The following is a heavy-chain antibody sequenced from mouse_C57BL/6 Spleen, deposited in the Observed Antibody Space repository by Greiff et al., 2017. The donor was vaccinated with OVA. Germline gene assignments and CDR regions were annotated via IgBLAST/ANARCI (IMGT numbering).Heavy chain of an antibody. CDR2: ISSGSSTI. V-gene: IGHV5-17*01. J-gene: IGHJ4*01. Sequence: EVQRVESGGGLVKPGGSLKLSCAASGFTFSDYGMHWVRQAPEKGLEWVAYISSGSSTIYYADTVKGRFTISRDNAKNTLFLQMTSLRSEDTAMYYCARSYYYGDYAMDYWGQGTSVTVSS. CDR3: ARSYYYGDYAMDY. CDR1: GFTFSDYG. D-gene: IGHD1-1*01.